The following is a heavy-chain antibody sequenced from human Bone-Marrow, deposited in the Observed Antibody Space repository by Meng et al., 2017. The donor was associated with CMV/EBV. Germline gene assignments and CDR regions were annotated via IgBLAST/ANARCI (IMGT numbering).Heavy chain of an antibody. V-gene: IGHV1-46*01. CDR1: GYTFTSYY. D-gene: IGHD3-3*01. CDR2: INPSGGST. J-gene: IGHJ6*02. Sequence: ASVKVSCKASGYTFTSYYMHWVRQAPGQGLEWMGIINPSGGSTSYAQKFQGRVTMTRDTSTSTVYMELSSLRSDDTAVYYCAGGGITIFGVDPELVGHYYYGMDVWGQGTTVTVSS. CDR3: AGGGITIFGVDPELVGHYYYGMDV.